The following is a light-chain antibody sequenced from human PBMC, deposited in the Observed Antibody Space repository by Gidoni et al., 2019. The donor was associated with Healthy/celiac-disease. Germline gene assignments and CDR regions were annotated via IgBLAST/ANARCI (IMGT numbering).Light chain of an antibody. CDR2: LGS. CDR1: QSLLHSNVYNY. Sequence: DIVMTQSPPSLPVTPGEPASISCRSSQSLLHSNVYNYLDWYLQKPGQSPQLLIYLGSHRASGVPDRFSGSGSGTDFTLKISRVEAEDVGVYYCMQALQTPYTFGPGTKLAI. CDR3: MQALQTPYT. V-gene: IGKV2-28*01. J-gene: IGKJ2*01.